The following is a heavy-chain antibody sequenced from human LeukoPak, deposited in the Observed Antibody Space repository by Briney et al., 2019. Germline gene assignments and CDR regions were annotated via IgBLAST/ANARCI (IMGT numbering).Heavy chain of an antibody. J-gene: IGHJ4*02. CDR2: INSDGSST. CDR3: ATPGDYYDSSGYYLDY. V-gene: IGHV3-74*01. Sequence: GGSLRLSCAASGFTFSSYWMHWVRQAPGKGLVWVSRINSDGSSTSYADSVKGRFTISRDNAKNTLYLQMNSLRAEDTAVYYCATPGDYYDSSGYYLDYWGQGTLVTVSS. D-gene: IGHD3-22*01. CDR1: GFTFSSYW.